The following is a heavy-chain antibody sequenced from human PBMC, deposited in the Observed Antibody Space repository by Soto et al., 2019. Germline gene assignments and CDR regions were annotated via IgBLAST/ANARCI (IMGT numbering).Heavy chain of an antibody. Sequence: SVKVSCKASGGTFSSYAIGWVRQAPGQGLEWMGGIIPIFGTANYAQKFQGRVTITADESTSTAYMELSSLRSEDTAVYYCARVQYYYDSSGYYGGNWFDPWGQGTLVTVSS. V-gene: IGHV1-69*13. CDR1: GGTFSSYA. CDR3: ARVQYYYDSSGYYGGNWFDP. CDR2: IIPIFGTA. D-gene: IGHD3-22*01. J-gene: IGHJ5*02.